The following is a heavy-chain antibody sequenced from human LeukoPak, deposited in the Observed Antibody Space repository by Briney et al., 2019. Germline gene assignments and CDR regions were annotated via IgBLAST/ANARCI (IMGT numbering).Heavy chain of an antibody. Sequence: GESLKISCKGSGYSFTSYWIGWVRQMPGKGLEWMGIIHPGDSDTRYSPSFQGQVTISADKSISTAYLQWSSLKASDTAMYYCARGDSVDYGDYIGWFDPWGQGTLVTVSS. CDR2: IHPGDSDT. J-gene: IGHJ5*02. V-gene: IGHV5-51*01. CDR1: GYSFTSYW. CDR3: ARGDSVDYGDYIGWFDP. D-gene: IGHD4-17*01.